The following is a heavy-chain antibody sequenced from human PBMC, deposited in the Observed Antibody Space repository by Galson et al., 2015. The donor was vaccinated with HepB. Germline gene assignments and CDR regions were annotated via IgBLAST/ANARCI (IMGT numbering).Heavy chain of an antibody. J-gene: IGHJ6*03. CDR1: GYTFTDYV. CDR2: MNTNTGKP. Sequence: SVKVSCKASGYTFTDYVVNWVRRAPGQGLEWMGWMNTNTGKPTYAPGFAGRFVFSLDTSVTTAYLQISSPETDDTAVYYCARSPLRFLDWLPYYDYYYMDVWGEGTTVTVSS. D-gene: IGHD3-3*01. V-gene: IGHV7-4-1*02. CDR3: ARSPLRFLDWLPYYDYYYMDV.